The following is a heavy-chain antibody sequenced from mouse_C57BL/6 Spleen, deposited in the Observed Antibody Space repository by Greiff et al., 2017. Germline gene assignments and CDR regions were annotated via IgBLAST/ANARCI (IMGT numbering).Heavy chain of an antibody. CDR3: AREGVFLYYAMDY. CDR1: GYAFSSSW. Sequence: VQLQQSGPELVKPGASVKISCKASGYAFSSSWMNWVKQRPGKGLEWIGRIYPGDGDTNYNGKFKGKATLTADKSSSTAYMQLSSLTSEDSAVYFCAREGVFLYYAMDYWGQGTSVTVSS. V-gene: IGHV1-82*01. J-gene: IGHJ4*01. CDR2: IYPGDGDT.